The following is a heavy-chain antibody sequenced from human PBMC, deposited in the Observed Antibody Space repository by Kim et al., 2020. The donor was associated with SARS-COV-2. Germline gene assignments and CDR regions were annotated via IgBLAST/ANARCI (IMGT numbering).Heavy chain of an antibody. J-gene: IGHJ3*02. CDR1: GGSISSSSYY. CDR2: IYYSGST. CDR3: ARLLSVSAITPQDAFDI. Sequence: SETLSLTCTVSGGSISSSSYYWGWIRQPPGKGLEWIGSIYYSGSTYYNPSLKSRVTISVDTSKNQFSLKLSSVTAADTAVYYCARLLSVSAITPQDAFDIWGHGTMVTVSS. V-gene: IGHV4-39*01. D-gene: IGHD2-21*02.